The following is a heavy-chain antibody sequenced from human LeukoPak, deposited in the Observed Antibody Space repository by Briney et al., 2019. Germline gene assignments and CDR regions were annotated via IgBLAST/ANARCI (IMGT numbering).Heavy chain of an antibody. CDR1: GFTFSRYG. Sequence: GGSLRLSCAASGFTFSRYGMHWVRQAPGKGLEWVAVISDDGNKKYYADSVKGRFTISRDKSKDTVYLQMNSLRAEDTAVYYCAKDSRYYYFDYWGQGTPVTVSS. D-gene: IGHD1-14*01. J-gene: IGHJ4*02. CDR2: ISDDGNKK. CDR3: AKDSRYYYFDY. V-gene: IGHV3-30*18.